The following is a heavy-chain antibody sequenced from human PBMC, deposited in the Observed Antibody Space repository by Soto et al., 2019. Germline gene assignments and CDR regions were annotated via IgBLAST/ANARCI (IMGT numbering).Heavy chain of an antibody. Sequence: SETLSLTCTGSGGSISSGGYYWSWIRQHPGKGLEWIGYIYYSGSTYYNPSLKSRVTISVDTSKNQFSLKLSSVTAADTAVYYCARDSVALWFGERTHWFDPWGQGTLVTVSS. J-gene: IGHJ5*02. CDR2: IYYSGST. CDR3: ARDSVALWFGERTHWFDP. D-gene: IGHD3-10*01. V-gene: IGHV4-31*03. CDR1: GGSISSGGYY.